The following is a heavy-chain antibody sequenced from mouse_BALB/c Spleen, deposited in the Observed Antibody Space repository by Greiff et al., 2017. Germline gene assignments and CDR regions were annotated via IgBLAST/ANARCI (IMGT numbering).Heavy chain of an antibody. D-gene: IGHD1-1*01. V-gene: IGHV2-9*02. CDR2: IWAGGST. J-gene: IGHJ1*01. CDR3: AKPTVSWYFDV. CDR1: GFSLTSYG. Sequence: VKLVESGPGLVAPSQSLSITCTVSGFSLTSYGVHWVRQPPGKGLEWLGVIWAGGSTNYNSALMSRLSISKDNSKSQVFLKMNSLQTDDTAMYYCAKPTVSWYFDVWGAGTTVTVSS.